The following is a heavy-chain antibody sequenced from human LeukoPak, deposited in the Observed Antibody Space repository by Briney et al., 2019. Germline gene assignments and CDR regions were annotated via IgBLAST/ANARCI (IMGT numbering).Heavy chain of an antibody. CDR1: GFTFSSYG. CDR3: ARGSGDIVVVPAAMQFDP. D-gene: IGHD2-2*01. J-gene: IGHJ5*02. CDR2: IWYDGSNK. V-gene: IGHV3-33*01. Sequence: GRSLRLSCAASGFTFSSYGMHWVRQAPGKGLEWVAVIWYDGSNKYYADSVKDRFTISRDNSKNTLYLQMNSLRAEDTAVYYCARGSGDIVVVPAAMQFDPWGQGTLVTVSS.